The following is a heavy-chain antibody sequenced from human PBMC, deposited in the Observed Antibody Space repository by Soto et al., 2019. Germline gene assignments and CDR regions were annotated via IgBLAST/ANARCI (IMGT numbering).Heavy chain of an antibody. J-gene: IGHJ6*02. Sequence: PSETLSLTCTVSGGSISSGDYYWSWIRQPPGKGLEWIGYIYYSGSTYYNPSLKSRVTISVDTSKNQFSLKLSSVTAADTAVYYCATQSPGWGRYDFWSGDAYYYYGMDVWGQGTTVTVSS. CDR3: ATQSPGWGRYDFWSGDAYYYYGMDV. V-gene: IGHV4-30-4*01. D-gene: IGHD3-3*01. CDR2: IYYSGST. CDR1: GGSISSGDYY.